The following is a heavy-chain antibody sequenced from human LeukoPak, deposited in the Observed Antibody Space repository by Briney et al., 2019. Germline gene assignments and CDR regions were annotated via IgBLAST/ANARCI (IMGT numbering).Heavy chain of an antibody. CDR1: GYSFISYH. Sequence: GASVKVSCKASGYSFISYHVSWVRQAPGQGFEWMGRISVYNGNTNYAQKLQGRVTMTTDTSASTAYMELRSLRSDDTAVYYCARDRGVDYCSGGSCSHYYYYMDVWGKGTTVTISS. CDR3: ARDRGVDYCSGGSCSHYYYYMDV. V-gene: IGHV1-18*01. D-gene: IGHD2-15*01. J-gene: IGHJ6*03. CDR2: ISVYNGNT.